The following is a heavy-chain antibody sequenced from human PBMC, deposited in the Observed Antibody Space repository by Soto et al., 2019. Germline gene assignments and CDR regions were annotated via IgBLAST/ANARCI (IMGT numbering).Heavy chain of an antibody. J-gene: IGHJ6*01. CDR2: ISGSGGST. V-gene: IGHV3-23*01. CDR3: AKSGFSSDQGSNQYYYH. Sequence: KGLEWVSAISGSGGSTYYADSVNGRFTISRDNSKNTLYLQMNSLRAEDTAVYYCAKSGFSSDQGSNQYYYH. D-gene: IGHD3-9*01.